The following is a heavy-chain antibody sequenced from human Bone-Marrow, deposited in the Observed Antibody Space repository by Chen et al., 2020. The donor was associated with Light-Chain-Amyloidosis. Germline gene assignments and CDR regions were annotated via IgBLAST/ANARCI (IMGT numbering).Heavy chain of an antibody. J-gene: IGHJ4*03. CDR1: GFSVSSIY. V-gene: IGHV3-53*02. CDR3: TRGSRAAGGGSGYFDY. Sequence: DVQLVETGGGLIQPGGSLRLSCAASGFSVSSIYMNWVRQAPGKEPEWVAVIYNDADGSTHYADSVRGRFVISSDNSKNMVYLQMNSLRAEDTATYHCTRGSRAAGGGSGYFDYWGQGTLVTVSS. D-gene: IGHD6-13*01. CDR2: IYNDADGST.